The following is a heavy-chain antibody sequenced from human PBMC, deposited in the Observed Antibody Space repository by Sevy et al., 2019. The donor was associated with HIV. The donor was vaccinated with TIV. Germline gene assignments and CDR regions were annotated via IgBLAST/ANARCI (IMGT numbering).Heavy chain of an antibody. CDR1: GGSISSYY. CDR3: ARLSSGSYRREYYFDY. V-gene: IGHV4-59*01. CDR2: IYHSGST. D-gene: IGHD1-26*01. Sequence: SETLSLTCTVSGGSISSYYWSWIRQPPGKGLEWIGYIYHSGSTNYNPSLKSRVTISVDTSKNQFSLKLSSVTAADTAVYYCARLSSGSYRREYYFDYWGQGTLVTVSS. J-gene: IGHJ4*02.